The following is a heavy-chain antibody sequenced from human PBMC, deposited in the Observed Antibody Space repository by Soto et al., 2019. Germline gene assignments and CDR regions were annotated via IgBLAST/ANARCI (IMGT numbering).Heavy chain of an antibody. CDR1: GYTFTSYD. CDR3: ERDSLQYFDWAPSGGMDV. J-gene: IGHJ6*02. D-gene: IGHD3-9*01. V-gene: IGHV1-8*01. CDR2: MNPNSGNT. Sequence: ASVTVSCKASGYTFTSYDINWVRQATGQGHEWMGWMNPNSGNTGYAHKFQGWVTMTRDTSISTAYMELSSLRSHDTAVYYYERDSLQYFDWAPSGGMDVWGQGTTVTVSS.